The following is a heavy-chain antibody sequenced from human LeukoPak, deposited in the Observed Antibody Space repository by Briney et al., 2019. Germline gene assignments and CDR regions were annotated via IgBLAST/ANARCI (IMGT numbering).Heavy chain of an antibody. D-gene: IGHD2-21*02. J-gene: IGHJ4*02. CDR2: ISGSGDST. Sequence: PGGSLRLSCAASEFTFSSYAMSWVRQAPGKGLEWVSAISGSGDSTYYADSVKGRFTISRDNSKNTLFLQMNSLRAEDAAVYYCAKGRGAECSGDCYSRILDYWGQGTLVTVSS. V-gene: IGHV3-23*01. CDR1: EFTFSSYA. CDR3: AKGRGAECSGDCYSRILDY.